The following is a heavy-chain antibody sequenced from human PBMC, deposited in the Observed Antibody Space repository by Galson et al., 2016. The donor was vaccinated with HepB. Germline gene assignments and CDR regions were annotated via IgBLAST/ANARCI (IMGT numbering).Heavy chain of an antibody. J-gene: IGHJ5*02. CDR1: GDSVSTNSAA. Sequence: GAISGDSVSTNSAAWNWIRQSPSRGLEWLGRTYYRSKWWTYYALSVEGRITINPDTSKNQISLHLNSVTPEDTAVYYCARGEANWDGGGDNWLDPWGQGTLVTVSS. CDR3: ARGEANWDGGGDNWLDP. V-gene: IGHV6-1*01. D-gene: IGHD7-27*01. CDR2: TYYRSKWWT.